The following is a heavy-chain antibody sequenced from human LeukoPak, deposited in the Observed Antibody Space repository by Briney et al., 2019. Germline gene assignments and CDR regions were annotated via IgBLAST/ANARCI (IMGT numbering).Heavy chain of an antibody. J-gene: IGHJ5*02. CDR2: INHSGST. CDR3: ARGSVSVGATFDP. D-gene: IGHD1-26*01. Sequence: PSETLSLTCAVYGGSFSGYYWSWIRQPPGKGLEWIGEINHSGSTNYNPSLKSRVTISVDTSKNQFSLKLSSVTAADTAVYYCARGSVSVGATFDPWGQGTLVTVSS. V-gene: IGHV4-34*01. CDR1: GGSFSGYY.